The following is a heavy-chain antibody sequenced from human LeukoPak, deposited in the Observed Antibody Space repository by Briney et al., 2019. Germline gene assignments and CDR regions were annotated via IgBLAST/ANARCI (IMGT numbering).Heavy chain of an antibody. D-gene: IGHD2-21*01. CDR1: GFTFSSYA. V-gene: IGHV3-23*01. CDR2: FSGSGGST. CDR3: AKEALGEYFDL. Sequence: QAGGSLRLSCAASGFTFSSYAMSWVRQAPGKGLEWVSAFSGSGGSTYSADSVKGRFTISRDNYKTTLYLQMNSLRAEDTAVYYCAKEALGEYFDLWGRGTLVTVSS. J-gene: IGHJ2*01.